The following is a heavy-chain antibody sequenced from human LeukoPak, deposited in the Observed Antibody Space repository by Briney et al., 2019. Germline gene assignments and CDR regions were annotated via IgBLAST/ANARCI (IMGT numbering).Heavy chain of an antibody. CDR1: GFTFSNAW. CDR3: TTGSPYYDILTGYHSYFDY. V-gene: IGHV3-15*01. J-gene: IGHJ4*02. Sequence: GGSLRLSCAASGFTFSNAWMSWVRQAPGKGLEWVGRIKSKTDGGTTDYAAPVKGRFTISRDDSKNTLYLQMNSLKTEDTAVYYCTTGSPYYDILTGYHSYFDYWGQGTLVTVSS. D-gene: IGHD3-9*01. CDR2: IKSKTDGGTT.